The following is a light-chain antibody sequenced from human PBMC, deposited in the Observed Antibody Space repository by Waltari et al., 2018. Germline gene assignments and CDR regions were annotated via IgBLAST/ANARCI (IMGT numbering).Light chain of an antibody. CDR1: QIVSSSY. CDR3: QQYGSSPWT. J-gene: IGKJ1*01. CDR2: GAS. Sequence: EIVLTQSPGTLSLSQGERATLSCRASQIVSSSYLSWYQQKPGQAPRLHIYGASSRATGIPDRFSGSGSGTDFTLTISRLDPEDFAVYYCQQYGSSPWTFGQGTKVEIK. V-gene: IGKV3-20*01.